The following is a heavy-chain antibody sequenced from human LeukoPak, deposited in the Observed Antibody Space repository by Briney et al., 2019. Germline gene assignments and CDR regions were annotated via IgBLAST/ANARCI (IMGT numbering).Heavy chain of an antibody. CDR3: ARVYESSGYLY. CDR2: IYGDGSTT. Sequence: GGSLRLSCVASGFPFSSYWMTWVRQAPGKGLVWVSLIYGDGSTTRYADSVKGRFTISRDNAKNTVYLQMNSLRAEDTAVYYCARVYESSGYLYWGQGTLVTVSS. V-gene: IGHV3-74*01. CDR1: GFPFSSYW. J-gene: IGHJ4*02. D-gene: IGHD3-22*01.